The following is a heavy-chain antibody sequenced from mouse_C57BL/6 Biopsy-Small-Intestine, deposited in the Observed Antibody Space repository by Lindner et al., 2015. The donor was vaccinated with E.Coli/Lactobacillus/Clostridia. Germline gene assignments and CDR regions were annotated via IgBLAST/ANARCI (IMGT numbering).Heavy chain of an antibody. CDR1: GYSITSDY. D-gene: IGHD2-1*01. Sequence: VQLQESGPGLAKPSQTLSLTCSVTGYSITSDYWNWIRKFPGNKLEYMGYISYSGSTYYNPSLKSRISITRDTSKNQYYLQLNSVTTEDTATYYCARERPYGNYLYWYFDVWGTGTTVTVSS. V-gene: IGHV3-8*01. CDR2: ISYSGST. J-gene: IGHJ1*03. CDR3: ARERPYGNYLYWYFDV.